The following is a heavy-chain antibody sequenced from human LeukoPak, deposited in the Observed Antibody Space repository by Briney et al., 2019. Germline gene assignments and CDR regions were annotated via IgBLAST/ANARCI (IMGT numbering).Heavy chain of an antibody. CDR1: GFTFSSYA. V-gene: IGHV3-30-3*01. CDR2: ISYDGSNK. J-gene: IGHJ4*02. CDR3: ASRDDFWSGYSFDY. D-gene: IGHD3-3*01. Sequence: GGSLRLSCAASGFTFSSYAMHWVRQAPGKGLEWVAVISYDGSNKYYADSLKGRFTISRDNSKNTLYLQMNSLRAEDTAVYYCASRDDFWSGYSFDYWGQGTLVTVPS.